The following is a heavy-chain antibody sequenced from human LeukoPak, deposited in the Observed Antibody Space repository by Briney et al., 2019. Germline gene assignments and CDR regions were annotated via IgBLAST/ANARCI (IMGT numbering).Heavy chain of an antibody. J-gene: IGHJ4*02. Sequence: VASVTVSYKASGYTFINHGISWVRQAPGQGREWMGWTSTYNTNYIQKLQGRVTMTTYTSTSTAYMELRGLRSDDTAVYYCAKGSSGWSLDYWGQGTLVTVSS. CDR2: TSTYNT. CDR3: AKGSSGWSLDY. V-gene: IGHV1-18*01. D-gene: IGHD6-19*01. CDR1: GYTFINHG.